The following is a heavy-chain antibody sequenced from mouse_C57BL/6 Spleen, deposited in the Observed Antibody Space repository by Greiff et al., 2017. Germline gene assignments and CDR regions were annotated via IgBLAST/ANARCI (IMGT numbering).Heavy chain of an antibody. D-gene: IGHD2-1*01. CDR1: GYTFTEYT. Sequence: VQLQQSGAELVKPGASVKLSCKASGYTFTEYTIHWVKQRSGQGLEWIGWFYPGSGSIKYNEKFKDKATLTADKSSSTVYMELSRLTSEDSAVYFCARHEGGGGGNYPLYYAMDYWGQGTSVTVSS. CDR2: FYPGSGSI. J-gene: IGHJ4*01. V-gene: IGHV1-62-2*01. CDR3: ARHEGGGGGNYPLYYAMDY.